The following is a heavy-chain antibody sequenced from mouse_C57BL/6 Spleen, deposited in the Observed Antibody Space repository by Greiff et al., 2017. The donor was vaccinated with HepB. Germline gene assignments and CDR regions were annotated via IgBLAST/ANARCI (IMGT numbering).Heavy chain of an antibody. V-gene: IGHV10-1*01. CDR2: IRSKSNNYAT. CDR1: GFSFNTYA. Sequence: EADGGLVQPKGSLTLSCAASGFSFNTYAMNWVRQAPGKGLEWVARIRSKSNNYATYYADSVKDRFTISRDDSESMLYLQMNNLKTEDTAMYYCVRQKGGVYYGSYYYAMDYWGQGTSVTVSS. CDR3: VRQKGGVYYGSYYYAMDY. J-gene: IGHJ4*01. D-gene: IGHD1-1*01.